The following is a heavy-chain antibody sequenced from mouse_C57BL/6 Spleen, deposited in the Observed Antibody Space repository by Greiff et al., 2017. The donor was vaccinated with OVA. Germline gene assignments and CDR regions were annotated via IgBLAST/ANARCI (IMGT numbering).Heavy chain of an antibody. J-gene: IGHJ4*01. Sequence: VQLQQSGAELVRPGASVKLSCTASGFNIKDDYMHWVKQRPEQGLEWIGWIDPENGDTEYASKFQGKATITADTSSNTAYLQLSSLTSEDTAVYYCTTAAQATYYYAMDYWGQGTSVTVSS. CDR2: IDPENGDT. CDR3: TTAAQATYYYAMDY. CDR1: GFNIKDDY. V-gene: IGHV14-4*01. D-gene: IGHD3-2*02.